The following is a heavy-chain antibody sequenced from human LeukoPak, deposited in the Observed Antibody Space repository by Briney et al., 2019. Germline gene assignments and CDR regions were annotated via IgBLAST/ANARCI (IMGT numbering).Heavy chain of an antibody. CDR2: INHSGST. Sequence: SETLSLTCAVYGGSFSGYYWSWIRQPPGKGLEWIGEINHSGSTNYNPSLKGRVTISVDTSKNQFSLKLSSVTAADTAVYYCASYSYGDYFDYWGQGTLVTVSS. D-gene: IGHD5-18*01. J-gene: IGHJ4*02. V-gene: IGHV4-34*01. CDR3: ASYSYGDYFDY. CDR1: GGSFSGYY.